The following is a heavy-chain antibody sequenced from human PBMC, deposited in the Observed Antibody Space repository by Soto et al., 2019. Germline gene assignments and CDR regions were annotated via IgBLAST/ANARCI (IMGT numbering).Heavy chain of an antibody. J-gene: IGHJ3*02. Sequence: QVQLVQSGAEVKKPGASVKVSCKASGYTFTSYDINWVRQATGQGLEWMGWMNPNSGNTGYAQKFQGRVTMTRNTSIRTAYMELSSLRSEDTAVYYCARVCPGYSSYHDAFDIWGQGTMVTVSS. CDR3: ARVCPGYSSYHDAFDI. CDR1: GYTFTSYD. D-gene: IGHD6-13*01. CDR2: MNPNSGNT. V-gene: IGHV1-8*01.